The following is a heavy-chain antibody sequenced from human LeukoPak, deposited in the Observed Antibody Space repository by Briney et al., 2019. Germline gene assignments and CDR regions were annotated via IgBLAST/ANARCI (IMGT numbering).Heavy chain of an antibody. J-gene: IGHJ4*02. Sequence: GGSLRLSCAASGFTFSSYWMSWVRPAPGKGLEWVANIKQDGSEKYYVDSVKGRFTISRDNAKNSLYLQMNSLRAEDTAVYYCARGRYCSGHNCYFDYWGQGTLVTVSS. CDR1: GFTFSSYW. CDR2: IKQDGSEK. CDR3: ARGRYCSGHNCYFDY. V-gene: IGHV3-7*02. D-gene: IGHD2-15*01.